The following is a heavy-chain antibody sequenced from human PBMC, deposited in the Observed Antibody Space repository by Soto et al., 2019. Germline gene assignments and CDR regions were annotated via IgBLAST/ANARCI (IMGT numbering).Heavy chain of an antibody. V-gene: IGHV1-69*02. D-gene: IGHD3-3*01. Sequence: SVKVSCKASGGTFSSYTISWVRQAPGQGLEWMGRIIPILGIANYAQKFQGRVTITADKSTSTAYMELSSLRSEDTAVYYCARGTQEDYDFYNWFDPWGQGTLVTVSS. CDR1: GGTFSSYT. CDR3: ARGTQEDYDFYNWFDP. CDR2: IIPILGIA. J-gene: IGHJ5*02.